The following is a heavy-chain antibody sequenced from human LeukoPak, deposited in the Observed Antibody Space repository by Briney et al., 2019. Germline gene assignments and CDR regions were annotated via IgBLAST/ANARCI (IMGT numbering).Heavy chain of an antibody. CDR1: GGTFRSYA. CDR3: ARGLWFGEFAFDY. CDR2: MIPIFGPA. V-gene: IGHV1-69*06. J-gene: IGHJ4*02. D-gene: IGHD3-10*01. Sequence: ASVKVSCKASGGTFRSYAFSWVRPAPGQGLEWMGGMIPIFGPANFAQKLQGRVTITADKTTSTAYMGLSSLRSEDTAVYYCARGLWFGEFAFDYWGQGTLVTVSS.